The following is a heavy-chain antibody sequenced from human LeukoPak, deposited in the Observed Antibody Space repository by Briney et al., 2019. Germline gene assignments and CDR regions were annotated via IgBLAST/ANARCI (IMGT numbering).Heavy chain of an antibody. V-gene: IGHV1-3*01. D-gene: IGHD3-10*01. Sequence: EASVKVSCKASGYTFTSYAMHWVRQAPGQRLEWMGWINAGNGNTKYSQKFQGRVTITRDTSASTAYMELSSLRSEDTAVYYCARTTTMARYRYYYYGMDVWGKGTTVTVSS. CDR3: ARTTTMARYRYYYYGMDV. CDR2: INAGNGNT. J-gene: IGHJ6*04. CDR1: GYTFTSYA.